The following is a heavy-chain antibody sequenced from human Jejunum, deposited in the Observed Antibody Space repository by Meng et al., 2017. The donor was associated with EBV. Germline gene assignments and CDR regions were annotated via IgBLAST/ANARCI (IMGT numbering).Heavy chain of an antibody. CDR2: INTRGGTT. D-gene: IGHD4-17*01. CDR1: GYTLTTYF. V-gene: IGHV1-46*01. J-gene: IGHJ4*02. Sequence: QGQLVQSGAEVKKPGASVKVSCKASGYTLTTYFLHWVRQAPGQGLEWMGIINTRGGTTTYAQGLQGRVTMSRDTSTGTVYMDLSGLTSEDTAMYYCARTFGDYDAFDYWGQGTLVTVSS. CDR3: ARTFGDYDAFDY.